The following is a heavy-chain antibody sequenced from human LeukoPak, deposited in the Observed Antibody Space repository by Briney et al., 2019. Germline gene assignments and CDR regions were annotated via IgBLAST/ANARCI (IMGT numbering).Heavy chain of an antibody. CDR2: IYYSGST. CDR3: ARERLSREAARHFDY. J-gene: IGHJ4*02. CDR1: GGSISSSSYY. Sequence: PSETLSLTCTVSGGSISSSSYYWGWIRQPPGKGLEWIGSIYYSGSTYYNPSLKSRVTISVDTSKNQFSLKLSSVTAADTAVYYCARERLSREAARHFDYWGQGTLVTVSS. D-gene: IGHD6-6*01. V-gene: IGHV4-39*07.